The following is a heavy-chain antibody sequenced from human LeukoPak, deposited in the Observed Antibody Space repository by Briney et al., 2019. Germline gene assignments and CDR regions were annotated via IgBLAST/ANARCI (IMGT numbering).Heavy chain of an antibody. V-gene: IGHV3-9*01. CDR1: GFPLDDYA. J-gene: IGHJ4*02. CDR2: ISWNSGSI. Sequence: GRSLTLSCAASGFPLDDYAMHWVRHAPGKGLEWVSCISWNSGSIGYADSVKGRFTISRDNAKNSLYLQMNSLRAEDTDLYYCAKDSDLRGYCSGGSCWNDFDYWGQGTLVTVSS. CDR3: AKDSDLRGYCSGGSCWNDFDY. D-gene: IGHD2-15*01.